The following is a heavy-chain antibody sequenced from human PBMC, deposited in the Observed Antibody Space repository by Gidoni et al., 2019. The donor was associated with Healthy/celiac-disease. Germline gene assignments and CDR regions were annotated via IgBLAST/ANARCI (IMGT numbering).Heavy chain of an antibody. J-gene: IGHJ4*02. D-gene: IGHD3-22*01. CDR2: IIRILGIA. Sequence: QVQPVQSEAEVKKTGSSVKVYCQATGGTLSSYTISWVRQAPGQELEWMGRIIRILGIANYAQTFQCRVTITADKSTSTAYMGLSSLRPEDTAVYYCARDRYTMIVGSGDDYWCQGTLVTVSS. V-gene: IGHV1-69*08. CDR1: GGTLSSYT. CDR3: ARDRYTMIVGSGDDY.